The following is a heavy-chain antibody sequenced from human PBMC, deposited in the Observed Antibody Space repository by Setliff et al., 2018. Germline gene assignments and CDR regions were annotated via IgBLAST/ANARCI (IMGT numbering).Heavy chain of an antibody. CDR3: ARATVWLATIIYFDS. Sequence: SEPLSLTCTVSGVSISSGFYTWSSIRQPAGKGLEWIGRIHSSGDTKYNPSLKTRVTIAADTSKNQFSLKLNSATAADTAVYYCARATVWLATIIYFDSWGPGTLVTVSS. CDR2: IHSSGDT. D-gene: IGHD3-10*01. J-gene: IGHJ4*02. CDR1: GVSISSGFYT. V-gene: IGHV4-61*02.